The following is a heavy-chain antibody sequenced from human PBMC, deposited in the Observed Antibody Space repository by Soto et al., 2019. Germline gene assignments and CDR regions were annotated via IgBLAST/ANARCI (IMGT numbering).Heavy chain of an antibody. CDR3: ARVSIFGVVIEYFDY. Sequence: QVQLVESGGGLVKPGGSLRLSCAASGFTFSVYYMSWIRQAPGKGLEWVSYSSSSSSYTNYADSVKGRFTISRDNAKNSLYLQMNSLRAEDTAVYYCARVSIFGVVIEYFDYWGQGTLVTVSS. J-gene: IGHJ4*02. CDR1: GFTFSVYY. V-gene: IGHV3-11*06. CDR2: SSSSSSYT. D-gene: IGHD3-3*01.